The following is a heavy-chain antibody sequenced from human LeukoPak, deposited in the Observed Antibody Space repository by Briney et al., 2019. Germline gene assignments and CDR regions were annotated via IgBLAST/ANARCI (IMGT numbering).Heavy chain of an antibody. V-gene: IGHV4-4*07. J-gene: IGHJ6*02. Sequence: SETLSLTCTASGGSISSYYWSWIRQPAGKGLEWIGRIYTSGSTNYNPYLKSRVTMSVDTSKNQFSLKLSSVTAADTAVYYCARDRGSTRRYYYYGMDVWGQGTTVTVSS. CDR2: IYTSGST. CDR1: GGSISSYY. D-gene: IGHD2-2*01. CDR3: ARDRGSTRRYYYYGMDV.